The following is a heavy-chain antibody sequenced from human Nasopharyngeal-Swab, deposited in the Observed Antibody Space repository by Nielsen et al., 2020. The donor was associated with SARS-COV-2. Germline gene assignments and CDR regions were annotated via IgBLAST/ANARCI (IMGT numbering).Heavy chain of an antibody. V-gene: IGHV4-34*01. J-gene: IGHJ4*02. CDR3: ARISGSGAFDY. CDR1: GGSFSGYY. CDR2: INHSGST. D-gene: IGHD1-26*01. Sequence: GSLRLSCAVYGGSFSGYYWSWIRQPPGKGLEWIGEINHSGSTNYNPSLKSRVTISVDTSKNQFSLKLSSVTAADTAVYYCARISGSGAFDYWGQGTLVTVSS.